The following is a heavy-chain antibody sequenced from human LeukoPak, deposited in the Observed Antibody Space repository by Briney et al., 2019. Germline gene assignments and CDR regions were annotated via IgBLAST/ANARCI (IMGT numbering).Heavy chain of an antibody. V-gene: IGHV4-30-4*08. CDR1: GGSIISSAYY. Sequence: SETLSLTXTVSGGSIISSAYYWSWIRQPPGKGLKWIGYIYYSGSTYYNPSLKSRVTISLDTSKNQFSLKLSSVTAADTAVYYCVRTEVSSGSEDYWGQGTLVTVSS. CDR2: IYYSGST. CDR3: VRTEVSSGSEDY. J-gene: IGHJ4*02. D-gene: IGHD6-19*01.